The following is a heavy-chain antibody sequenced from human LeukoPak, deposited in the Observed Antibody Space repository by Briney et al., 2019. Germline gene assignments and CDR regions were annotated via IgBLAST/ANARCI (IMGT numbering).Heavy chain of an antibody. CDR3: ARDHVPSYSSSSGDDAFDI. D-gene: IGHD6-6*01. Sequence: SVKVSCKASGGTFSSYAISWVRQAPGQGLEWMGGIIPIFGTANYAQKFQGRVTITTDESTSTAYMELSSLRSEDTAVYYCARDHVPSYSSSSGDDAFDIWGQGTMVTVSS. V-gene: IGHV1-69*05. J-gene: IGHJ3*02. CDR1: GGTFSSYA. CDR2: IIPIFGTA.